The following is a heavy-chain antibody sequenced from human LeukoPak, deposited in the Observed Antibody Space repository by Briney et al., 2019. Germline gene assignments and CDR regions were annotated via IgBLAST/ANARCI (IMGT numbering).Heavy chain of an antibody. Sequence: LSLTCTVSNYSISSGYYWAWIRQPPGKGLEWVSYISSSGSTIYYADSVKGRFTISRDNAKNSLYLQMNSLRAEDTAVYYCARDLNWETYWGQGTLVSVSS. D-gene: IGHD7-27*01. CDR3: ARDLNWETY. CDR2: ISSSGSTI. V-gene: IGHV3-11*04. CDR1: NYSISSGYY. J-gene: IGHJ4*02.